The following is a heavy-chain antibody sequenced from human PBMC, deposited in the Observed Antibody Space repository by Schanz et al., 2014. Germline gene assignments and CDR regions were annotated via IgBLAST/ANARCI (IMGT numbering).Heavy chain of an antibody. V-gene: IGHV1-24*01. Sequence: QVQLVQSGAEVKKPGASVKVSCKVSGYTLTDLSMHWVRQAPGKGLEWMGSFDPEDVETIYAQKFQGRGTMTEDTSTDTADMELSSLRSEDTAVYYCSTDHIAATGSQYYYYYGVGVWGQGTTVTVSS. J-gene: IGHJ6*02. D-gene: IGHD6-13*01. CDR2: FDPEDVET. CDR3: STDHIAATGSQYYYYYGVGV. CDR1: GYTLTDLS.